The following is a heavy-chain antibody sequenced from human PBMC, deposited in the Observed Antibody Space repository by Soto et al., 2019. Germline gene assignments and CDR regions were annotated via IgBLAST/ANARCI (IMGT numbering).Heavy chain of an antibody. Sequence: ASVKVSCKASGYTFTSYYMHWVRQAPGQGLEWMGIINPSGGSTSYAQKFQGRVTMTRDTSTSTVYMELSSLRSEDTAVYYCVRDQQLVRKVNYYYYGMDVWGQGTTVTVSS. V-gene: IGHV1-46*01. CDR3: VRDQQLVRKVNYYYYGMDV. CDR1: GYTFTSYY. CDR2: INPSGGST. J-gene: IGHJ6*02. D-gene: IGHD6-13*01.